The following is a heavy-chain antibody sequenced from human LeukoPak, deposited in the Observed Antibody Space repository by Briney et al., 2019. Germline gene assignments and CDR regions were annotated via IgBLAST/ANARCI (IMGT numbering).Heavy chain of an antibody. CDR3: AKDQANRFRQHGMDV. J-gene: IGHJ6*02. CDR2: ISGSGGST. D-gene: IGHD2/OR15-2a*01. CDR1: GFTFSSYA. V-gene: IGHV3-23*01. Sequence: PGGSLRLSCAASGFTFSSYAMSWVRQAPGKGLEWVSAISGSGGSTYYADSVKGRFTISRDSSKNTLYLQMNSLRAEDTAIYYRAKDQANRFRQHGMDVWGQGTTVTVSS.